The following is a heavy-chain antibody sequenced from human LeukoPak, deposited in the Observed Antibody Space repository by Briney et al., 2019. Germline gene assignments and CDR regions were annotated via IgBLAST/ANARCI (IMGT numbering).Heavy chain of an antibody. V-gene: IGHV4-4*07. CDR1: GASISSYY. D-gene: IGHD2-21*02. CDR3: ARVRADCIWFDP. J-gene: IGHJ5*02. CDR2: IYSSGST. Sequence: SETLSLTCTVSGASISSYYWSWIRQPAGKGLEWIGRIYSSGSTNYNPSLKSRVTMSVDTSKNQFSLKLDSVTAADTAVYHCARVRADCIWFDPWGQGTLVTVSS.